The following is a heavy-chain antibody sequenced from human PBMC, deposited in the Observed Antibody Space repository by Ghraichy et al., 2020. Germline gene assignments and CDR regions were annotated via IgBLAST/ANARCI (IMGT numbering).Heavy chain of an antibody. Sequence: SETMSLTCGVSGDSITSHHWWRWLRQAPEKGLEWMGEIYHSGSTNYNTSLKNRVAISVERSMNHFSMSLSSATAADTAVSFCATGSGLGPYAFDIWGQGTMVTVSS. J-gene: IGHJ3*02. CDR3: ATGSGLGPYAFDI. V-gene: IGHV4-4*02. CDR2: IYHSGST. CDR1: GDSITSHHW. D-gene: IGHD2-15*01.